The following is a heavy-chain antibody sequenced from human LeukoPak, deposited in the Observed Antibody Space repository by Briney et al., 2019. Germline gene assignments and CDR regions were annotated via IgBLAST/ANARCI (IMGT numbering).Heavy chain of an antibody. J-gene: IGHJ4*02. Sequence: ASVKVSCKASGYTFTGYYMHWVRQAPGQGHEWMGWINPNSGGTNYAQKFQGRVTMTRDTSISTAYMELSRLRSDDTAVYYCARDYYDDSSGYVPGDYWGQGTLVTVSS. CDR3: ARDYYDDSSGYVPGDY. D-gene: IGHD3-22*01. CDR2: INPNSGGT. CDR1: GYTFTGYY. V-gene: IGHV1-2*02.